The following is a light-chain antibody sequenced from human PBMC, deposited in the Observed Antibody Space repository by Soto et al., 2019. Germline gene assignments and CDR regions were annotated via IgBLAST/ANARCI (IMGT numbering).Light chain of an antibody. J-gene: IGKJ4*01. CDR3: MLALRTPLT. V-gene: IGKV2-28*01. CDR1: QSLLHSNGFND. CDR2: LGS. Sequence: DIVMTQSPLSLPVTPGEPASISCRSSQSLLHSNGFNDLDWYLQKQGQSPQLLIFLGSNRAYGVTDKFSGSGSGIDFTLKIIRVDAGDVGVYYCMLALRTPLTFGGGNKVKIK.